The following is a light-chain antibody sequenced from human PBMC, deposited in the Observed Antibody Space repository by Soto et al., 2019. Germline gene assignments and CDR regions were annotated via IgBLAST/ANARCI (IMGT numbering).Light chain of an antibody. CDR3: QHHNSYSQT. J-gene: IGKJ1*01. V-gene: IGKV1-5*01. Sequence: DIQMNQSPLTLSASVGDRVTITCRASQSIRHYLAWYQQMPGKAPKLLIYGASTLQSGVPSRFSGSGSGTEFTLTISSLQPDDFGTYFCQHHNSYSQTFGQGTKVDIK. CDR1: QSIRHY. CDR2: GAS.